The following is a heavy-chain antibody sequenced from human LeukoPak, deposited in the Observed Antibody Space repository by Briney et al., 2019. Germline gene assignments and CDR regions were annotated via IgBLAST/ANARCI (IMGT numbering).Heavy chain of an antibody. J-gene: IGHJ3*02. CDR2: ISYVGINK. D-gene: IGHD2-2*01. V-gene: IGHV3-30*18. CDR1: GFTFNTYG. Sequence: GSLRLSCAASGFTFNTYGIHWVGQAPGEGPEWVAVISYVGINKYYPDSVKGRFTISRDNSMNTLYLQMNSLRTEDTAVYYCAKGDIVVESGWGKFYPLDAFDIWGQGTMVTVSS. CDR3: AKGDIVVESGWGKFYPLDAFDI.